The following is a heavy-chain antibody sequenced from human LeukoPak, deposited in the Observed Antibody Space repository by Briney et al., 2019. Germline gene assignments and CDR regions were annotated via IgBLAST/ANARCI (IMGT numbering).Heavy chain of an antibody. V-gene: IGHV4-34*01. Sequence: PSETLSLTCAVYGGSLSVYYWSWIRQPPGKGLEWIGEINHSGSTNYNPSLKSRVAISVDTSKNQFSLKLSSVTAADTAVYYCAGGRYSSGRYWGQGTLVTVSS. D-gene: IGHD6-19*01. CDR2: INHSGST. CDR1: GGSLSVYY. CDR3: AGGRYSSGRY. J-gene: IGHJ4*02.